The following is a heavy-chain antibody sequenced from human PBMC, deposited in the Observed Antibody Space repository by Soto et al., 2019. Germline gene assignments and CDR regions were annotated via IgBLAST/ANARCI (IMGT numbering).Heavy chain of an antibody. D-gene: IGHD5-18*01. CDR1: GGSISSGDYY. CDR2: IYYSGST. Sequence: PSETLSLTCTVSGGSISSGDYYWSWIRQPPGKGLEWIGYIYYSGSTYYNPSLKSRVTISVDTSKNQFSLKLSSVTAADTAVYYCARDAVDTDMRLNYYGMDVWGQGTTVTVSS. V-gene: IGHV4-30-4*01. CDR3: ARDAVDTDMRLNYYGMDV. J-gene: IGHJ6*02.